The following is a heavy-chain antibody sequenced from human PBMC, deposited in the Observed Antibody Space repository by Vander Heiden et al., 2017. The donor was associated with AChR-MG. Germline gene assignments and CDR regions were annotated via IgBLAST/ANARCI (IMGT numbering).Heavy chain of an antibody. Sequence: QVQLVESGGGVVQPGRSLRLSCETSGLNFRPFAMHWVRQAPGRGLQCVAVISTDGHNIQYADSVKGRFTISRDNSKKTLYLQMTSLSPEDTAVYYCAKGQMATIAFVDYWGRGTLVSVSS. D-gene: IGHD5-12*01. CDR1: GLNFRPFA. CDR3: AKGQMATIAFVDY. CDR2: ISTDGHNI. J-gene: IGHJ4*02. V-gene: IGHV3-30*01.